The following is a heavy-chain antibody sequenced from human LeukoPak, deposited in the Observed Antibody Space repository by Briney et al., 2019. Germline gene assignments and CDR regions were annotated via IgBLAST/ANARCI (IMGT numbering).Heavy chain of an antibody. J-gene: IGHJ4*01. CDR2: IYYSGNT. D-gene: IGHD3-10*02. Sequence: SETLSLTCTVSGGSFSSSSFNWGCIRQPPGKGLEWIGSIYYSGNTYYNPSLKSRVTISVETSKNQFSLNVRSVTAADTAVYYCARRLLGSGHWAFDYWGQGTLVTVSS. CDR1: GGSFSSSSFN. V-gene: IGHV4-39*01. CDR3: ARRLLGSGHWAFDY.